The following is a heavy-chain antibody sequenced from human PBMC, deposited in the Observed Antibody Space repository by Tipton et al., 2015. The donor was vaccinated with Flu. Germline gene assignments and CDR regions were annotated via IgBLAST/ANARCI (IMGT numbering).Heavy chain of an antibody. CDR2: IYHSGST. CDR3: ARDGGVGSGWSYSGGNYYYGMDV. Sequence: TLSLTCSVSGDSMTSSRYYWGWTRQPPGKGLEWIGSIYHSGSTFYHPSLKSRVTISVDTSKNQFSLKLSSVTAADTAVYYCARDGGVGSGWSYSGGNYYYGMDVWGQGTTVIVS. V-gene: IGHV4-39*07. J-gene: IGHJ6*02. CDR1: GDSMTSSRYY. D-gene: IGHD6-19*01.